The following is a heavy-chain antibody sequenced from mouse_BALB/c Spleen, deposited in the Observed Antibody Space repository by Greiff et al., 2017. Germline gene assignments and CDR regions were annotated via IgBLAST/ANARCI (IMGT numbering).Heavy chain of an antibody. V-gene: IGHV1-7*01. J-gene: IGHJ3*01. CDR1: GYTFTSYW. Sequence: LQESGAELAKPGASVKMSCKASGYTFTSYWMHWVKQRPGQGLEWIGYINPSTGYTEYNQKFKDKATLTADKSSSTAYMQLSSLTSEDSAVYYCARGGLRPWFAYWGQGTLVTVSA. D-gene: IGHD2-4*01. CDR3: ARGGLRPWFAY. CDR2: INPSTGYT.